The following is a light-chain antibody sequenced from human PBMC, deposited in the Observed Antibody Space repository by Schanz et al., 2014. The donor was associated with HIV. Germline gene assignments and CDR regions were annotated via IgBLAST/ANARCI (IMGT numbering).Light chain of an antibody. V-gene: IGKV3-20*01. CDR1: QSVSSNY. J-gene: IGKJ1*01. CDR2: AAS. Sequence: EIVLTQAPGTLSLSPGERGTLSCRASQSVSSNYLAWFQHKPGQAPRLLIFAASFRATGVPDRFSGSGSGTDFTLTITRLEPEDVAVYYCQQYGSSPRTFGQGTKVDIK. CDR3: QQYGSSPRT.